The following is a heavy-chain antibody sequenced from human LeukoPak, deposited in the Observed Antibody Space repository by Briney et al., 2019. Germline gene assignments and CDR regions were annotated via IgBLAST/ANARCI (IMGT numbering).Heavy chain of an antibody. V-gene: IGHV1-18*04. D-gene: IGHD3-10*01. CDR1: GYTFTSYG. CDR3: ARNQYFYGSGSYYNPYYDYYYGMDV. CDR2: ISAYNGNT. J-gene: IGHJ6*04. Sequence: ASVKVSCKASGYTFTSYGISWVRQAPGQGLEWMGWISAYNGNTNYAQKLQGRVTMTTDTSTSTAYMELRRLRSDDTAVYYCARNQYFYGSGSYYNPYYDYYYGMDVWGKGTTVTVSS.